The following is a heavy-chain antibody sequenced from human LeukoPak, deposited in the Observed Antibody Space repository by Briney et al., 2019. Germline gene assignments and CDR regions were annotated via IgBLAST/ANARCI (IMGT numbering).Heavy chain of an antibody. D-gene: IGHD6-19*01. V-gene: IGHV3-20*04. CDR3: ARGYSSGWLYDY. Sequence: GGSLRLSCAASGFTLDDYGMSWVRQAPGKGLEWVSGINWNGGSTGYADSVKGRFTISRDNAKNSLYLRMNSLRAEDTALYYCARGYSSGWLYDYWGQGTLVTVSS. CDR1: GFTLDDYG. J-gene: IGHJ4*02. CDR2: INWNGGST.